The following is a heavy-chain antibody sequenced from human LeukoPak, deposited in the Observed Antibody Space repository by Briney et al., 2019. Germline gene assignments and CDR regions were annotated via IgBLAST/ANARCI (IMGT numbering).Heavy chain of an antibody. V-gene: IGHV3-30-3*01. J-gene: IGHJ6*02. CDR1: GLTFGSYA. CDR3: ARCSGDGMDV. Sequence: GRSLGLSCAPSGLTFGSYAMHWVRQPPGKGLEWVAVMSFDGIHIYYAHSVKGRFTISRVNKKNTLYLKINRLRGEDTPNYYCARCSGDGMDVWGQGTTVTVSS. CDR2: MSFDGIHI. D-gene: IGHD3-10*02.